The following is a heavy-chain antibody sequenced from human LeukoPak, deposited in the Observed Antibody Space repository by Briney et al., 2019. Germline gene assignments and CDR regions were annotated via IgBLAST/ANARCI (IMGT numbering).Heavy chain of an antibody. V-gene: IGHV4-59*01. D-gene: IGHD6-13*01. CDR2: IHYSGDT. Sequence: SETLSLTCTVSGGSFTSYYWSWIRQPPGKGLEWIGYIHYSGDTKYNPSLMRRVTISVDTSKNQLSLKLTSVTAADTAVYYCARDQGSSLGMDVWGQGTTVTVSS. CDR3: ARDQGSSLGMDV. CDR1: GGSFTSYY. J-gene: IGHJ6*02.